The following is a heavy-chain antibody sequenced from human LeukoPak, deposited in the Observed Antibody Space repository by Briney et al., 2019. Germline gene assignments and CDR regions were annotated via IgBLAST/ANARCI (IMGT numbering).Heavy chain of an antibody. J-gene: IGHJ4*02. CDR2: IFYTGST. Sequence: SETLSLTCTVSIASISSHYWSWIRQPPGKGLGWVGYIFYTGSTSYNPSLKSRVTLSVDTSKNQFSLKLSSVTAADTAVYFCARAHPAYGSSSGLDYWGQGALVTVSS. CDR1: IASISSHY. CDR3: ARAHPAYGSSSGLDY. V-gene: IGHV4-59*11. D-gene: IGHD6-6*01.